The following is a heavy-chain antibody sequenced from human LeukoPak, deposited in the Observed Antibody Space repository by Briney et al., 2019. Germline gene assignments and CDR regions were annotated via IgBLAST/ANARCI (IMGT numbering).Heavy chain of an antibody. J-gene: IGHJ4*02. CDR1: GFTFSNYG. D-gene: IGHD6-19*01. CDR3: ARRSGIAVAGAFDY. V-gene: IGHV3-23*01. CDR2: IVGSGVTT. Sequence: GGTLRLSCVVSGFTFSNYGMNWVRQAPGKGLEWVSGIVGSGVTTYYADSVKGRFTISRDNSKNTLYLQMNSLRAEDTAVYYCARRSGIAVAGAFDYWGQGTLVTVSS.